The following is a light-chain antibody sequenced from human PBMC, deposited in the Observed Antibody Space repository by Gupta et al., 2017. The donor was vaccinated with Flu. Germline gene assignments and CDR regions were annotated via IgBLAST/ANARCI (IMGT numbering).Light chain of an antibody. CDR2: DDR. J-gene: IGLJ3*02. Sequence: SYVLPQPPSVSVAPGQTAITTCGGTNIGSKSVHWYQRKPGQAPVVVVHDDRNRPSGIPERFFGSNFENTATLTIDRVEAGDEADYYCQVCDNEHWVFGGGTKLTVL. V-gene: IGLV3-21*02. CDR3: QVCDNEHWV. CDR1: NIGSKS.